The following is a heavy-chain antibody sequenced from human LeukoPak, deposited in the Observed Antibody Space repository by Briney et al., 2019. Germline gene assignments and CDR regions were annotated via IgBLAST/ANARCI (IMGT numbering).Heavy chain of an antibody. CDR2: INHSGST. J-gene: IGHJ4*02. D-gene: IGHD1-14*01. CDR1: GGSFSGYY. Sequence: SETLSLTCAVYGGSFSGYYWSWIRQPPGKGLEWIGEINHSGSTNYNPSLKSRVTIPVDTSKNQFSLKLSSVTAADTAVYYCARDRNGDLDYWGQGTLVTVSS. V-gene: IGHV4-34*01. CDR3: ARDRNGDLDY.